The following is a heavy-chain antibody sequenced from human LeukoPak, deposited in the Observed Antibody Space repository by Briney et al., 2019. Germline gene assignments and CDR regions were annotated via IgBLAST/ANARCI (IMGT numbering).Heavy chain of an antibody. CDR2: IIPIFGTA. D-gene: IGHD1-26*01. J-gene: IGHJ6*03. Sequence: SVKVSCKASGGTFSSYAISWVRQAPGQGLEWMGGIIPIFGTANYAQKFQGRVTITTDESTSTAYMELSSLRSEDTAAYYCASCIVGAPEYYYYYMDVWGKGTTVTVSS. V-gene: IGHV1-69*05. CDR3: ASCIVGAPEYYYYYMDV. CDR1: GGTFSSYA.